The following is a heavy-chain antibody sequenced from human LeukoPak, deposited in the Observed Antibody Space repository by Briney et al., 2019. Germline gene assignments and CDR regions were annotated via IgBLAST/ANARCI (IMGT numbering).Heavy chain of an antibody. Sequence: GGSLRLSCAASGFTFNTFWMSWVRQAPGKGLEWVSALTGSGATTNYADSVKGRFTISRDNSKNTLFLQMNSLRAEDTAVYYCAKEDIVSTMGNFDYWGQGTLVTVSS. J-gene: IGHJ4*02. CDR3: AKEDIVSTMGNFDY. D-gene: IGHD5/OR15-5a*01. CDR2: LTGSGATT. V-gene: IGHV3-23*01. CDR1: GFTFNTFW.